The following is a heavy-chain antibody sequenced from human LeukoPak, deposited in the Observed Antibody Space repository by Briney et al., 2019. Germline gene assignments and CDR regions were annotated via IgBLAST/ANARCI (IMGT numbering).Heavy chain of an antibody. CDR2: MSPYSGNT. J-gene: IGHJ4*02. Sequence: ASVKISCKASGYTFTSYDINWVRQAAGQGLEWMGWMSPYSGNTDYAQKFQGRVTMTRNTSISTAYMELTSMGSVDTAVYYCSRASVSSSGWYSGYWGQGSQVTVSS. V-gene: IGHV1-8*01. CDR3: SRASVSSSGWYSGY. CDR1: GYTFTSYD. D-gene: IGHD6-19*01.